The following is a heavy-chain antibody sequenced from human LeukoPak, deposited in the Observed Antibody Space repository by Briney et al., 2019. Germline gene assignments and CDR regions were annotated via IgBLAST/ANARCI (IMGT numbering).Heavy chain of an antibody. D-gene: IGHD2-15*01. V-gene: IGHV1-46*01. Sequence: ASVKVSCKASGYTFTGYYMQWVRQAPGQGLEWMGIINPSGGSTSYVQKFQGRVTMTRDTSTSTVYMELSSLRSEDTAVYYCARVRCSGGRCYSPSDYWGQGTLVTVSS. CDR2: INPSGGST. J-gene: IGHJ4*02. CDR3: ARVRCSGGRCYSPSDY. CDR1: GYTFTGYY.